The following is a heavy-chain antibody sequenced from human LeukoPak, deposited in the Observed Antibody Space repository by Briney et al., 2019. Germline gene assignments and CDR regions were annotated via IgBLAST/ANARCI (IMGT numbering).Heavy chain of an antibody. J-gene: IGHJ4*02. CDR3: ARHYDFSSPYNN. CDR1: GGSIDDNYL. V-gene: IGHV4/OR15-8*02. Sequence: PSETLSLTCVVSGGSIDDNYLWTWVRPPPGKGLDWIGEISHTEGAKYCPSLEGRVSISMDRSKNLFSLMLRSVTAADTAVYFCARHYDFSSPYNNWGQGILVTVSS. CDR2: ISHTEGA. D-gene: IGHD3-3*01.